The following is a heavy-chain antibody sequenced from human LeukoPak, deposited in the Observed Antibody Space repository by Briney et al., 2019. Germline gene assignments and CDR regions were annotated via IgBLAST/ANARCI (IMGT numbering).Heavy chain of an antibody. CDR1: GYTLTIYY. D-gene: IGHD6-13*01. V-gene: IGHV1-46*01. CDR2: LNPSGGST. CDR3: AREGRSSPHDAFDI. Sequence: ASVKVSCKASGYTLTIYYMHWVRQAPGQGLEWMGILNPSGGSTTYAQRVQGRVTMTRDTSTSTVYMELSSLRSEDTAVYYCAREGRSSPHDAFDIWGQGTMVTVSS. J-gene: IGHJ3*02.